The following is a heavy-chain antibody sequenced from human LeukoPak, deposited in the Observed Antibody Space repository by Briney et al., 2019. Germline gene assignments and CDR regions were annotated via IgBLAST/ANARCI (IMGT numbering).Heavy chain of an antibody. CDR1: GFTFSSYA. V-gene: IGHV3-23*01. D-gene: IGHD3-16*02. J-gene: IGHJ4*02. CDR2: ISGSGGST. Sequence: GGSLRLSCAASGFTFSSYAMSWVRQAPGKGLEWVSAISGSGGSTYYADSVKGRFTISRDNSKNTLYLQMNSLRAEDTAVYYCAKVSVITFGGVIVRSYFDYWGQGTLVTVSS. CDR3: AKVSVITFGGVIVRSYFDY.